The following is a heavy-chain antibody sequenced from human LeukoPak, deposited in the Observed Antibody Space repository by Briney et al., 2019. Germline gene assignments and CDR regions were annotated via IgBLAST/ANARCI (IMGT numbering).Heavy chain of an antibody. V-gene: IGHV4-59*08. CDR3: ATRAGGFLPYYFDY. J-gene: IGHJ4*02. Sequence: KPAETLSLTCTVSGGSLSSYYWSWIRQPPGKGLEWIGYVYYSGSTDYNPSLKSRVTISVDTSRNQFSLELSSVTAADTAVYYCATRAGGFLPYYFDYWGQGALVTVSS. CDR2: VYYSGST. D-gene: IGHD6-13*01. CDR1: GGSLSSYY.